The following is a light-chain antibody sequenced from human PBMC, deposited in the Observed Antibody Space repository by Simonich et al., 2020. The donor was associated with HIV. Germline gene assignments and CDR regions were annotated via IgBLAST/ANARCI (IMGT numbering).Light chain of an antibody. V-gene: IGKV2-28*01. Sequence: DIVMTQSPLSLPVTPGEPASISCRSSQSLLHSNGYKYLDWYLQKPGQSPQLLIYLGSNRASGVPDRFSGSGSGTDFTLKISRVEAEDVGVYYCMQALQTLPITFGQGTRLEIK. J-gene: IGKJ5*01. CDR2: LGS. CDR3: MQALQTLPIT. CDR1: QSLLHSNGYKY.